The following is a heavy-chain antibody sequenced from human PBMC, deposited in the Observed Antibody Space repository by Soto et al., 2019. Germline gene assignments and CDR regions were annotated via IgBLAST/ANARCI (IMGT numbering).Heavy chain of an antibody. CDR1: GYTFTNYG. V-gene: IGHV1-18*04. D-gene: IGHD4-4*01. Sequence: ASVKVPCKASGYTFTNYGITRVRQAPGQGLEWMGWINADYGNTNYEQKFQGRVTMTTDTSTNTAYMELRTLRSDDTAVYYCARKSLSNFNWFDPWGQGTLVTVSS. J-gene: IGHJ5*02. CDR2: INADYGNT. CDR3: ARKSLSNFNWFDP.